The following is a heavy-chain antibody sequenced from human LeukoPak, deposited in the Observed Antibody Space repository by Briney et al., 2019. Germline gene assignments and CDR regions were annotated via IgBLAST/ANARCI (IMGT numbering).Heavy chain of an antibody. CDR2: ISGSGGST. V-gene: IGHV3-23*01. CDR1: GFTFSSYA. J-gene: IGHJ4*02. Sequence: GGSLRLSCAASGFTFSSYAMSWVRQAPGKGLEWVSAISGSGGSTYYADSVKGRFTISRDNSKNTLYLQVNSLRAEDTAVYYCAKDSGYCSSTSCYAGDYWGQGTLVTVSS. D-gene: IGHD2-2*01. CDR3: AKDSGYCSSTSCYAGDY.